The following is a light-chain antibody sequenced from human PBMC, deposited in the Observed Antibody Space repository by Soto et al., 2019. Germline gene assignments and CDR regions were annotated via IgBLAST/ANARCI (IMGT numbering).Light chain of an antibody. CDR3: QQYNNWPFT. J-gene: IGKJ4*01. CDR1: QSVSNN. CDR2: GSS. V-gene: IGKV3-15*01. Sequence: EIVMTQSPATLSVSSGERATLSCRATQSVSNNLAWYQQKPGQAPRLLIHGSSTRATGIPARFSGSGSGTEFTLTIRSLQSEDFAIYYCQQYNNWPFTFGGGTKVQIK.